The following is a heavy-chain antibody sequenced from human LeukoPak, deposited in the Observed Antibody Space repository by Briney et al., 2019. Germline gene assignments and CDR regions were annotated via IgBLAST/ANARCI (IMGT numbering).Heavy chain of an antibody. Sequence: SETLSLTCTVSGNSISSGYYWGWIRQPPGKGLKWIGSISHSGNTYYNPSLKSRVTISVDTSKNQFSLKMSSVTAADTAVYFCARGGPPGYYYDYYMDVWGKGTTVTVSS. CDR1: GNSISSGYY. J-gene: IGHJ6*03. CDR2: ISHSGNT. V-gene: IGHV4-38-2*02. CDR3: ARGGPPGYYYDYYMDV.